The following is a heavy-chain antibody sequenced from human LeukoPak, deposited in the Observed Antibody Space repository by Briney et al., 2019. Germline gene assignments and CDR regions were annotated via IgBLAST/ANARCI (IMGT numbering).Heavy chain of an antibody. Sequence: GESLKISCKGSGYSFTSYWIGWVRQMPGKGLEWMGIIYPGDSDTRYSPSLQGQVTISADKSISTAYLQWSSLKASDTAMYYCARHALTVTTTNWFDPWGQGTLVTVSS. CDR2: IYPGDSDT. CDR3: ARHALTVTTTNWFDP. D-gene: IGHD4-17*01. CDR1: GYSFTSYW. V-gene: IGHV5-51*01. J-gene: IGHJ5*02.